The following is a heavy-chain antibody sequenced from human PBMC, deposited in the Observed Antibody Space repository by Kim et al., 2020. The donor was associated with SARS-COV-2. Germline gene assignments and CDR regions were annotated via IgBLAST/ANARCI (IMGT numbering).Heavy chain of an antibody. Sequence: SETLSLTCAVYGGSFSGYYWSWIRQPPGKGLEWIGEINHSGSTNYNPSLKSRVTISVDTSKNQFSLKLSSVTAADTAVYYCARPQGRIQLWLEYWGQGTLVTVSS. CDR3: ARPQGRIQLWLEY. J-gene: IGHJ4*02. CDR2: INHSGST. V-gene: IGHV4-34*01. CDR1: GGSFSGYY. D-gene: IGHD5-18*01.